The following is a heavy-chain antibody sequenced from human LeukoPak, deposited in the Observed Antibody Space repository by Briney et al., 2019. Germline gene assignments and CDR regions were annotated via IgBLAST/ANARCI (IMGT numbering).Heavy chain of an antibody. J-gene: IGHJ5*02. Sequence: GGSLRLSCAASGYTFSSNYMRWVRQAPGKGLEWVSVIYSGGSTFCADSVKGRFTISRDNSKNTLYLQMNSLRAEDAAVYYCARVWSGFDPWGQGTLVTVSS. CDR2: IYSGGST. V-gene: IGHV3-53*01. CDR3: ARVWSGFDP. CDR1: GYTFSSNY. D-gene: IGHD2-21*01.